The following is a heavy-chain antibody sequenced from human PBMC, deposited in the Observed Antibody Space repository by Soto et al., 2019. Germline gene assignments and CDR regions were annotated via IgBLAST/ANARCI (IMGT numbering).Heavy chain of an antibody. D-gene: IGHD2-15*01. CDR3: AADRNCNSPSCHPYNFDS. CDR1: GFTFTNSS. CDR2: IVVGDGYT. J-gene: IGHJ4*02. V-gene: IGHV1-58*01. Sequence: ASVKVSCKASGFTFTNSSVQWVLQARGQRPEWIGWIVVGDGYTNYAQKFRQRVTITRDMSTGTAYMALSSLRSEDTAVYYCAADRNCNSPSCHPYNFDSWGQGTLVTVSS.